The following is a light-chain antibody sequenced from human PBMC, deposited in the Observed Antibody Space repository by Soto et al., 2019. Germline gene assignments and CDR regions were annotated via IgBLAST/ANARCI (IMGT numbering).Light chain of an antibody. CDR3: SSYTSSSTEV. Sequence: QSVLTQPAIVSGSPGQSTTISCTGTSSDVGGYNYVSWYQHHPGKAPKLLIYDVNSRPSGVSDRFSGSKSGNTASLTISGLQAEDEADYYCSSYTSSSTEVFGTGTKVTVL. CDR2: DVN. J-gene: IGLJ1*01. CDR1: SSDVGGYNY. V-gene: IGLV2-14*03.